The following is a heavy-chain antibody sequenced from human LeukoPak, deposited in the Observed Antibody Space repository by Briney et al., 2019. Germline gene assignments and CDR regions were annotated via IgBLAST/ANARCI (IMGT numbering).Heavy chain of an antibody. CDR1: GGSFSGYY. CDR3: ARGRGLLWFGEFADY. CDR2: INHSGST. Sequence: SETLSLTCAVYGGSFSGYYWSWLRQPPGKGLEWIGEINHSGSTNYHPSLKSRVTISVDTSKNQFSLKLSSVTAADTAVYYWARGRGLLWFGEFADYWGQGTLVTVSS. V-gene: IGHV4-34*01. J-gene: IGHJ4*02. D-gene: IGHD3-10*01.